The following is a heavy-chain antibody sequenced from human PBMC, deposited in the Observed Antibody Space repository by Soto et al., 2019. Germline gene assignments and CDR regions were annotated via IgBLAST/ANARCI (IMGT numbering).Heavy chain of an antibody. CDR1: GGSVSSGSYY. Sequence: SETLSLTCTVSGGSVSSGSYYWSWIRQPPGKGLEWIGYIYYSGSTNYNPSLKSRVTISVDTSKNQFSLKLSSVTAADTAVYYCARVPIVLVPPAAIVGGQFDYWGQGTLVTVSS. J-gene: IGHJ4*02. CDR2: IYYSGST. V-gene: IGHV4-61*01. CDR3: ARVPIVLVPPAAIVGGQFDY. D-gene: IGHD2-2*01.